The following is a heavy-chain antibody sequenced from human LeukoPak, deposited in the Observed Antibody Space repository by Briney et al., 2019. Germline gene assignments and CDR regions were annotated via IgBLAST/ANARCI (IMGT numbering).Heavy chain of an antibody. Sequence: GGSLRLSCAASGFTFDDYAMHWVRQAPGKCLEWVSGISWNSGSIGYADSVKGRFAISRDNAKNSLYLQMNSLRAEDTALYYCAKDVAPYDYVWGSYRPKCFQHWGQGTLVTVSS. CDR2: ISWNSGSI. J-gene: IGHJ1*01. CDR1: GFTFDDYA. CDR3: AKDVAPYDYVWGSYRPKCFQH. D-gene: IGHD3-16*02. V-gene: IGHV3-9*01.